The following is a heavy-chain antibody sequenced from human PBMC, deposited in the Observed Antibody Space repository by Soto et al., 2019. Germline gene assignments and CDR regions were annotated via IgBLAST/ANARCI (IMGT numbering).Heavy chain of an antibody. CDR1: GFTVSSDY. Sequence: PGGSLRLSCAASGFTVSSDYMSCARQAPGKRLEWVSVIYSGGSTYYADSVKGRFTISRDNSKNTLYLQMNSLRAEDTAVYYCARLRDSHYYGSGSYYKTFFFIFENWGLDTLV. CDR2: IYSGGST. V-gene: IGHV3-66*04. J-gene: IGHJ1*01. D-gene: IGHD3-10*01. CDR3: ARLRDSHYYGSGSYYKTFFFIFEN.